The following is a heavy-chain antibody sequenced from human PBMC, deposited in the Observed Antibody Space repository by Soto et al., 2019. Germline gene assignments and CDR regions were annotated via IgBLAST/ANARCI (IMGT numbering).Heavy chain of an antibody. J-gene: IGHJ6*02. CDR2: MSPKNGNT. V-gene: IGHV1-8*01. D-gene: IGHD1-1*01. CDR1: GYTFDTLD. Sequence: QVQLVQSGAEVRKPGASVRVSCMASGYTFDTLDLNWVRQANGQGFEWMGWMSPKNGNTGYAQKFQGRVTMTRDTSMSTAYMELTGLTSDDTAVYYCARGVDAGMDVWGQGIMVTVSS. CDR3: ARGVDAGMDV.